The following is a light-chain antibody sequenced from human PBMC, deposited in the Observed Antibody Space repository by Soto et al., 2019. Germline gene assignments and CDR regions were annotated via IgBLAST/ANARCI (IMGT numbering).Light chain of an antibody. CDR2: GAS. V-gene: IGKV3-15*01. CDR1: QSVSSN. Sequence: EIVMTQSPATLSVSPGERATLSCRASQSVSSNLAWYQQRPGQAPRLLIYGASTRASGIPARFSGSGSGTEFTLTISSLQSEDFGVYYCQQYSNWPPFTFGGGTKVEIK. J-gene: IGKJ4*01. CDR3: QQYSNWPPFT.